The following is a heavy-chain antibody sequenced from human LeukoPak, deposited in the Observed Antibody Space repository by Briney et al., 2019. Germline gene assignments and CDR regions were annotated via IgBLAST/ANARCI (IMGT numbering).Heavy chain of an antibody. CDR1: GFTFSSYG. CDR2: IRYDGSNK. Sequence: GGSLRLSCAASGFTFSSYGMHWVRQAPGKGLEWVAFIRYDGSNKYYADSVRGRFTISRDNSKNTLYLQMNSLRAEDTAVYYCAKPYYYDSSGYYLPAFDYWGQGTLVTVSS. D-gene: IGHD3-22*01. V-gene: IGHV3-30*02. J-gene: IGHJ4*02. CDR3: AKPYYYDSSGYYLPAFDY.